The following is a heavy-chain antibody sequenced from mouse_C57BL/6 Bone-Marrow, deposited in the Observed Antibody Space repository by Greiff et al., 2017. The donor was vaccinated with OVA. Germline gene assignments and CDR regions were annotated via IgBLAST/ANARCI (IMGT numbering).Heavy chain of an antibody. D-gene: IGHD3-3*01. J-gene: IGHJ2*01. Sequence: EVQLQQSGPELVKPGASVKISCKASGYTFTDYYMNWVKQSHGKSLEWIGDINPNNGGTSYNQKFKGKATLTVDKSSSTAYMELRSLTSEDSAVYYCARGLGDYGGQGTTLTVSA. CDR1: GYTFTDYY. CDR3: ARGLGDY. CDR2: INPNNGGT. V-gene: IGHV1-26*01.